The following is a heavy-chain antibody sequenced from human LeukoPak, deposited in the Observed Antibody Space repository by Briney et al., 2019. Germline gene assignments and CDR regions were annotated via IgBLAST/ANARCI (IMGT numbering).Heavy chain of an antibody. J-gene: IGHJ3*02. CDR2: IYYSGST. CDR3: ARDSGGAAGGSGMGYGFDI. CDR1: GGSISSYS. V-gene: IGHV4-59*01. Sequence: PSETLSLTCTVSGGSISSYSWSWIRQAPEKGLEWIGYIYYSGSTSSNPSLRSRLTISGDTSKNQFSLRLSSVTAADTAMYYCARDSGGAAGGSGMGYGFDIWGQGTMVTVSS. D-gene: IGHD6-13*01.